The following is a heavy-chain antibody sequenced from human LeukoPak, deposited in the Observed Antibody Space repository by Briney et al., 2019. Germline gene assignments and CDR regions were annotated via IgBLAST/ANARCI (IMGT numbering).Heavy chain of an antibody. CDR1: GYTFTSYY. CDR2: INPSGGST. J-gene: IGHJ4*02. Sequence: ASVKVSCKASGYTFTSYYMHWVRQAPGQGLEWMGIINPSGGSTSYAQKFQGRVTMTRDTSTSTVYMELSSLRSEDTAVYYCARDLMSLYGGISGRIPGDWGQGTLVTVSS. D-gene: IGHD4-23*01. CDR3: ARDLMSLYGGISGRIPGD. V-gene: IGHV1-46*01.